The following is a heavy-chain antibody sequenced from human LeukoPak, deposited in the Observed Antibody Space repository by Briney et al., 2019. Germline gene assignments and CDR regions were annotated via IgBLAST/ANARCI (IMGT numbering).Heavy chain of an antibody. CDR1: GYSFTSYW. D-gene: IGHD3-22*01. CDR2: IYPGDSDT. J-gene: IGHJ4*02. V-gene: IGHV5-51*01. Sequence: GESLKISCKGSGYSFTSYWIGWVRQMPGKGLGWMGIIYPGDSDTRYSPSFQGQVTISADKSISTAYLQWSSLKASDTAMYYCARRLYYYDSSFDYWGQGTLVTVSS. CDR3: ARRLYYYDSSFDY.